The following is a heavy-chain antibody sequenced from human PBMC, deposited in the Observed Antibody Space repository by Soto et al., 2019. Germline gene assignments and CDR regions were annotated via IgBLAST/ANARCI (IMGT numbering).Heavy chain of an antibody. V-gene: IGHV4-31*03. CDR2: IYYSGST. D-gene: IGHD3-10*01. CDR3: ARDRGLHYFGSGSYRPKNYGMDV. CDR1: GGSISSGGYY. J-gene: IGHJ6*02. Sequence: SETLSLTCTVSGGSISSGGYYWSWIRQHPGKGLEWIGYIYYSGSTYYNPSLKSRVNISVDTSKNQFSLKLSSVTAADTAVYYCARDRGLHYFGSGSYRPKNYGMDVWGQGTTVTVS.